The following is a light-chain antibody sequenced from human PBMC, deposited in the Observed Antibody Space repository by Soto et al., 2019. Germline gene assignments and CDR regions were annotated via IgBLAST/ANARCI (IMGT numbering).Light chain of an antibody. V-gene: IGLV2-8*01. Sequence: QSALTQPPSASGSPGQSVTISCTGTSSDVGGYNYVSWYQQHPGKAPKLMIYEVSKRPSGVPDRFSGSKSGNTASLTVSGLQAEEEAEYYCSSYEGSNNYVVFGGGTKLTVL. J-gene: IGLJ2*01. CDR1: SSDVGGYNY. CDR2: EVS. CDR3: SSYEGSNNYVV.